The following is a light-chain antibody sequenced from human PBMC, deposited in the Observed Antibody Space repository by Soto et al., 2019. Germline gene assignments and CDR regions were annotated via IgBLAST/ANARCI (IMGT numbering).Light chain of an antibody. CDR2: GAS. J-gene: IGKJ5*01. CDR1: QSVSSN. Sequence: EIVMTQSPATLSVSPGERATLSCRASQSVSSNLAWYQQKPGQAPRLLIYGASSRATGIPDRFSGSGSGTDFTLTISRLEPEDFAVYYCQQYYDWPITFGQGTRLEIK. CDR3: QQYYDWPIT. V-gene: IGKV3D-15*01.